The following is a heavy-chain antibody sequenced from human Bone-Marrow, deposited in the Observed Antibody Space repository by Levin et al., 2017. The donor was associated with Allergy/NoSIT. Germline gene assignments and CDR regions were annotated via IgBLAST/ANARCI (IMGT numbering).Heavy chain of an antibody. Sequence: ASVKVSCKVFGYTLSQLSMRWVRQAPGKGPEWMGGFDPEDGETIYAQKFQGRVTMTRDTSTSTVYMELSSLRSEDTAVYYCARVEFCSGGSCYGYYFDYWGQGALVTVSS. J-gene: IGHJ4*02. V-gene: IGHV1-24*01. CDR3: ARVEFCSGGSCYGYYFDY. CDR1: GYTLSQLS. D-gene: IGHD2-15*01. CDR2: FDPEDGET.